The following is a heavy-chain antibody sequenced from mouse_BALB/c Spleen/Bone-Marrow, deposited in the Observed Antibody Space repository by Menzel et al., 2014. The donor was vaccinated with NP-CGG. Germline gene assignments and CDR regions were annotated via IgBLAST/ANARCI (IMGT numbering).Heavy chain of an antibody. CDR3: ARWDYAMDY. Sequence: VKVVESGAELVRPGTSVKVSCKASGYAFTNYLIEWVKQRPGQGLEWIGVINPGSGGTNYNEKFKGKATLTADKSSSTAYMQLSSLTSDDSAVYFCARWDYAMDYWGQGTSVTASS. V-gene: IGHV1-54*01. J-gene: IGHJ4*01. CDR2: INPGSGGT. CDR1: GYAFTNYL.